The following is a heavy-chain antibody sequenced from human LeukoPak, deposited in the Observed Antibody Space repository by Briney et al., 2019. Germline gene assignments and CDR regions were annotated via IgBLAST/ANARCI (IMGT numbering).Heavy chain of an antibody. D-gene: IGHD2-8*02. CDR2: IWYDGGIK. Sequence: GGSLRLSCVASGFSFGFNTYGMQWVRQTPGKGLEWVAVIWYDGGIKYYGDAVKGRFTISRDNSKNTLYLQMDSLRGDDTAVYYCARIGCTGGNCRPYSYNPMDVWGRGTTVTVSS. CDR3: ARIGCTGGNCRPYSYNPMDV. V-gene: IGHV3-33*01. J-gene: IGHJ6*02. CDR1: GFSFGFNTYG.